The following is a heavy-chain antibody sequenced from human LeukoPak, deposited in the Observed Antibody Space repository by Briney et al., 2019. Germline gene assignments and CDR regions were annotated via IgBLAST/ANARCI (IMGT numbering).Heavy chain of an antibody. CDR1: GVSVSDGLYY. CDR3: ATPYCSSISCLDVFTM. D-gene: IGHD2-2*01. CDR2: KYYSGSA. J-gene: IGHJ3*02. Sequence: KPSQTLSLTCSVSGVSVSDGLYYWTWIRQHPGKGLEWIGYKYYSGSAKYNPSLKSRLTISIDTSKNQFSLHLSSVTAADTATYYCATPYCSSISCLDVFTMWGQGTRVTVSS. V-gene: IGHV4-31*03.